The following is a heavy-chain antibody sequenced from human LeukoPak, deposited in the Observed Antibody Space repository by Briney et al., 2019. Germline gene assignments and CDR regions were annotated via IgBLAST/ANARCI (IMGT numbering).Heavy chain of an antibody. CDR3: AKDYRYCSSTSCYTWDYYYYYMDV. J-gene: IGHJ6*03. Sequence: PGGSLRLSCAASGFTFSSYGMHWVRQAPGKGLEWVAFIRYDGSNKYYADSVKGRFTISRDNSKNTLYLQMNSLRAEDTAVYYCAKDYRYCSSTSCYTWDYYYYYMDVWGKGTTVTVSS. CDR2: IRYDGSNK. V-gene: IGHV3-30*02. CDR1: GFTFSSYG. D-gene: IGHD2-2*02.